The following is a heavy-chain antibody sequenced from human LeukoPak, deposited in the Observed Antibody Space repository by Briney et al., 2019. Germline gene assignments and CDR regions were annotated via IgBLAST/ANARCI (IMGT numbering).Heavy chain of an antibody. Sequence: SETLSLTCTVSGGSISSGGYFWSWIRQRPEKGLEWIGYIYYTGSTYYNPSLESQSSISFDTSRTQFSLRLSSVTAADTAVYYCARVTSCGTDCRFGGGLDIWGQGIMVTVSS. J-gene: IGHJ3*02. CDR2: IYYTGST. CDR1: GGSISSGGYF. D-gene: IGHD2-21*02. CDR3: ARVTSCGTDCRFGGGLDI. V-gene: IGHV4-31*01.